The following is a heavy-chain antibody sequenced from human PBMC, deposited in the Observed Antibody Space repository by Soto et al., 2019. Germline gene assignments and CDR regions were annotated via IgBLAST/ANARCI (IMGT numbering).Heavy chain of an antibody. CDR3: AREADYKNGVGYPRPFDP. D-gene: IGHD3-10*01. Sequence: ASETLSLTCAVYGGSFSGYYWSWIRQPPGKGLEWIGEINHSGSTNYNPSLKSRVNISADTSKNQFSLRLKSVTAADTAVYYCAREADYKNGVGYPRPFDPWGQGTLVTVSS. V-gene: IGHV4-34*09. CDR2: INHSGST. CDR1: GGSFSGYY. J-gene: IGHJ5*02.